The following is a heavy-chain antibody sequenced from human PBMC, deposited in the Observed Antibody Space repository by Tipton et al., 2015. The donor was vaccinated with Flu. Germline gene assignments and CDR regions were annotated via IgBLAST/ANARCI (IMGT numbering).Heavy chain of an antibody. J-gene: IGHJ4*02. CDR1: GYSISSGYY. CDR3: ARVTSEPILWWYFDY. Sequence: TLSLTCTVSGYSISSGYYWGWIRQPPGKGLEWIGSIYHSGSTYYNPSLKSRVTISVDTSKNQFSLNLSSVTAADTAVYYCARVTSEPILWWYFDYWGQGTLVTVSS. V-gene: IGHV4-38-2*02. CDR2: IYHSGST. D-gene: IGHD2-21*01.